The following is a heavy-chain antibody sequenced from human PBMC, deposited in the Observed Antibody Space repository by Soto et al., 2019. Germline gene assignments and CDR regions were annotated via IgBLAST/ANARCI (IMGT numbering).Heavy chain of an antibody. Sequence: SVKVSCKASGGTFSSYAISWVRQAPGQGLEWMGGIIPIFGTANYAQKFQGRVTITADESTSTAYMELSSLRSEDTAVYYCARRYCSGGSCYSPYHYYYGMDVWGQGTTVTVSS. V-gene: IGHV1-69*13. D-gene: IGHD2-15*01. J-gene: IGHJ6*02. CDR3: ARRYCSGGSCYSPYHYYYGMDV. CDR2: IIPIFGTA. CDR1: GGTFSSYA.